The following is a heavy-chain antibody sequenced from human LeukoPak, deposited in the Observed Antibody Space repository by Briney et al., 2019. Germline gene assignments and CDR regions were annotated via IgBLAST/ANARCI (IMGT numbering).Heavy chain of an antibody. CDR1: GGSISSYY. CDR2: MHTRGST. J-gene: IGHJ4*02. CDR3: VRDGTGDSSGWHL. D-gene: IGHD6-19*01. Sequence: SETLSLTCTVSGGSISSYYWGWIRQPAGKGLEWIGRMHTRGSTDYNPSLKSRVSMSVDTSQNQFFLRLRSVTAADTAVYYCVRDGTGDSSGWHLWGQGTLVTVSP. V-gene: IGHV4-4*07.